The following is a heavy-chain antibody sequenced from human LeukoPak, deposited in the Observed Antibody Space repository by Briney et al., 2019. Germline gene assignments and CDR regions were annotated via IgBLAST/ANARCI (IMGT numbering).Heavy chain of an antibody. CDR3: ARGSPFDY. V-gene: IGHV4-59*01. CDR2: MYYSGST. CDR1: GGSISSYY. J-gene: IGHJ4*02. Sequence: KASETLSLTCTVSGGSISSYYWSWIRQPPGKGLEWIGYMYYSGSTNYNPSLKGRVTISIDTSKNQFSLKLNSVTAADTAVYFCARGSPFDYWGQGTLVSVSS.